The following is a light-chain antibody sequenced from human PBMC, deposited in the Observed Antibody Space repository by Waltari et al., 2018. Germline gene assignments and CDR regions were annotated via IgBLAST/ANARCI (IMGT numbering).Light chain of an antibody. V-gene: IGLV1-44*01. CDR2: RNN. CDR1: ISNVGDNT. CDR3: SAWDGSLKGVL. Sequence: QSVLTQPPSASGTPGQRVTISCSGSISNVGDNTVNWHQQVPGTAPKLLIHRNNERPPGVPDRFSGSKSGTSASLAISGLQSEDEADYYCSAWDGSLKGVLFGGGTKVTVL. J-gene: IGLJ2*01.